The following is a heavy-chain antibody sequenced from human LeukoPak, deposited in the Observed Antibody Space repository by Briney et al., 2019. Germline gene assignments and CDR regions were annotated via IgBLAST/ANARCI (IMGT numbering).Heavy chain of an antibody. CDR3: ARPYDSSGYYYSY. V-gene: IGHV1-8*01. CDR1: GYTFTSYD. CDR2: MNPNSGNT. D-gene: IGHD3-22*01. Sequence: ASVKVSCKASGYTFTSYDINWGRQATGQGLEWMGWMNPNSGNTGYAQKFQGRVTMTRNTSISTAYMELSSLRSEDTAVYYCARPYDSSGYYYSYWGQGTLVTVSS. J-gene: IGHJ4*02.